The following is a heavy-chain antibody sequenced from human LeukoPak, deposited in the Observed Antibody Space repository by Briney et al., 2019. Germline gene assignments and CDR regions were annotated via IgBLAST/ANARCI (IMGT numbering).Heavy chain of an antibody. CDR2: IKPDGTTK. V-gene: IGHV3-7*03. Sequence: GGSLRLSCAGSGFTFSTYWMSWVRQAPGKGLEWVANIKPDGTTKFYVDSVKGRFTISRDNALNSLYLQMNSLRAEDTAIYYCARSIPYGTTWYGRSDYWGQGTLVTVSS. D-gene: IGHD6-13*01. J-gene: IGHJ4*02. CDR3: ARSIPYGTTWYGRSDY. CDR1: GFTFSTYW.